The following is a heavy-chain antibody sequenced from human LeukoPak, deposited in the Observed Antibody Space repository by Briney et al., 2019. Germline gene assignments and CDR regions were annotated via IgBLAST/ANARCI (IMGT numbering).Heavy chain of an antibody. V-gene: IGHV3-23*01. CDR1: GFTFSSYA. J-gene: IGHJ4*02. D-gene: IGHD3-22*01. CDR2: ISGSGGST. Sequence: GGSLRLSCAASGFTFSSYAMSWVRQPPGKGLEWVSAISGSGGSTYYADSVKGRFTISRDNSKNTLYLQMDSLRAEDTAVYYCAKDRYYDSSGYGVYFDYWGQGTLVTVSS. CDR3: AKDRYYDSSGYGVYFDY.